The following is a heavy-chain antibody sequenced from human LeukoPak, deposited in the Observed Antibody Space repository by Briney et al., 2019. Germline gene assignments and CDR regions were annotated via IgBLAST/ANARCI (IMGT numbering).Heavy chain of an antibody. CDR3: ASDGYPYYYYYYGMDV. D-gene: IGHD6-25*01. V-gene: IGHV3-7*01. Sequence: GSLQLSCAASGFHFSSHWMSRVRQAPGEGLEWVANIKQDGSEKYYVDSVKGRFTISRDNAKNSLYLQMNSLRAEDTAVYYCASDGYPYYYYYYGMDVWGQGTTVTVSS. CDR2: IKQDGSEK. J-gene: IGHJ6*02. CDR1: GFHFSSHW.